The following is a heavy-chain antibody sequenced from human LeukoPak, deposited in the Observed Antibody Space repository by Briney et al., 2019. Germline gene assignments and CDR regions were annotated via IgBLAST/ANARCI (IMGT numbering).Heavy chain of an antibody. D-gene: IGHD3-3*01. J-gene: IGHJ4*02. CDR1: GFTFSSYW. V-gene: IGHV3-7*01. CDR3: ASYYDFWSGYSSIRY. Sequence: GGSLRLSCGASGFTFSSYWMSWVRQAPGKGLEWVANIKQDGSEKYYVDSVKGRFTISRDNAKNSLYLQMNSLRAEDTAVYYCASYYDFWSGYSSIRYWGQGTLVTVSS. CDR2: IKQDGSEK.